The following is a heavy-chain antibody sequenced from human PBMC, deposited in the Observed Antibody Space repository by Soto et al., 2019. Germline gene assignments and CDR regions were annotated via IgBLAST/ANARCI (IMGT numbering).Heavy chain of an antibody. V-gene: IGHV1-2*07. D-gene: IGHD2-8*01. CDR1: GYTFTGYY. J-gene: IGHJ4*02. CDR2: INPNSGGT. Sequence: ASVNVSFKASGYTFTGYYMHWVRQAPGQWLEWMGWINPNSGGTNYAHKFQGRVTMTRDTSISTAYMELSRLRSDDTAVYYCARDPSDASVKYWGQGTLVNDSS. CDR3: ARDPSDASVKY.